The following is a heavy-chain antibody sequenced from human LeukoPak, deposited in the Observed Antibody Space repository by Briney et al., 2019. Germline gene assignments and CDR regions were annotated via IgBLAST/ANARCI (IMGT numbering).Heavy chain of an antibody. J-gene: IGHJ6*02. D-gene: IGHD6-19*01. CDR1: GYSFTGSF. Sequence: GASVKVSCKASGYSFTGSFMHWVRHAPGRGVEWMGWINPNRGGTNYAQKFQGRVTMTRDTSISTAYMELSRLRSDDTAVYYCAILTAVPGTSYYGMDVWGQGTTVTVSS. CDR2: INPNRGGT. V-gene: IGHV1-2*02. CDR3: AILTAVPGTSYYGMDV.